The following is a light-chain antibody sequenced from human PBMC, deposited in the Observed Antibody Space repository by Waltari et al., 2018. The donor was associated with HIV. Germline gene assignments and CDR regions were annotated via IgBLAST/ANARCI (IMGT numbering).Light chain of an antibody. V-gene: IGKV1-39*01. CDR2: AAS. Sequence: DIQMTQSPSSLSASVGDRVTITCRASQSISKYLNWYQQKPGKAPNLLIYAASNLQSGVPSRFSGSGSGTDITLTISSLQPEDFATYYCQQSYSTPLFSFGPGTKVDSK. J-gene: IGKJ3*01. CDR3: QQSYSTPLFS. CDR1: QSISKY.